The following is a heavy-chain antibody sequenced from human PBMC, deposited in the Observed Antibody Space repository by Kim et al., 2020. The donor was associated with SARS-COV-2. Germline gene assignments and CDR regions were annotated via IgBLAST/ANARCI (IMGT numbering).Heavy chain of an antibody. CDR3: ARERGGYCSNGVCYTGRWFDP. V-gene: IGHV3-13*01. CDR1: GFTFSSYD. CDR2: IGTAGDT. D-gene: IGHD2-8*01. J-gene: IGHJ5*02. Sequence: GGSLRLSCAASGFTFSSYDMHWVRQATGKGLEWVSAIGTAGDTYYPVSVKGRFTISRENAKNSLYLQMNSLRAGDTAVYYCARERGGYCSNGVCYTGRWFDPWGQGTLVTVSS.